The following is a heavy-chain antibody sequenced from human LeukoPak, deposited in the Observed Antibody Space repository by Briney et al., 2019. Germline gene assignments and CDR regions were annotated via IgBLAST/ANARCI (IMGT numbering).Heavy chain of an antibody. V-gene: IGHV4-59*01. CDR1: GGSTSSYY. Sequence: PSETLSLTCTVSGGSTSSYYWSWTRQPPGKGLEWIGYIYYSGSTNYNPSLKSRVTISVDTSKNQFSLKLSSVTAADTAVYYCARVQMVYAFDIWGQGTMVTVSS. D-gene: IGHD6-13*01. J-gene: IGHJ3*02. CDR2: IYYSGST. CDR3: ARVQMVYAFDI.